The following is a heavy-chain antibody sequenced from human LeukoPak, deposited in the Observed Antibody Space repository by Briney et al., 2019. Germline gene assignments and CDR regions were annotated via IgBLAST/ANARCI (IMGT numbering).Heavy chain of an antibody. CDR3: ARDVGATKFDY. CDR2: ISAYNGNT. Sequence: ASVKVSCKASGGTFSSYAISWVRQAPGQGLEWMGWISAYNGNTNYAQKLQGRVTMTTDTSTSTAYMELRSLRSDDTAVYYCARDVGATKFDYWGQGTLVTVSS. V-gene: IGHV1-18*01. J-gene: IGHJ4*02. CDR1: GGTFSSYA. D-gene: IGHD1-26*01.